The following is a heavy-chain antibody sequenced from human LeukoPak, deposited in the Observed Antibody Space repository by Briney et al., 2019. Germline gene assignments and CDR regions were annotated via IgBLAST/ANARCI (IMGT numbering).Heavy chain of an antibody. J-gene: IGHJ3*02. CDR2: ISSSGSTI. Sequence: PGGSLRLPCAASGFTFSDYYMSWIRQAPGKGLEWVSYISSSGSTIYYADSVKGRFTISRDNAKNSLYLQMNSLRAEDTAVYYCARDYRDSSSWYYAFDIWGQGTVVTVSS. CDR3: ARDYRDSSSWYYAFDI. CDR1: GFTFSDYY. D-gene: IGHD6-13*01. V-gene: IGHV3-11*01.